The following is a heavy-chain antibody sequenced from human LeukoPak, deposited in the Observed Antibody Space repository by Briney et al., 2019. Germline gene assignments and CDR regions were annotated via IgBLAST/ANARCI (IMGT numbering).Heavy chain of an antibody. J-gene: IGHJ4*02. CDR2: IKQDGTEK. CDR3: AKGGTQRGGSYYVATGYFDY. V-gene: IGHV3-7*03. Sequence: PGGSLRLSCAASGFSFTTYWMSWVRQAPGKGLEWVANIKQDGTEKYYVDSVKGRFTISRDNAKNSLYLQMNSLRAEDTAVYYCAKGGTQRGGSYYVATGYFDYWGQGTLVTVSS. D-gene: IGHD1-26*01. CDR1: GFSFTTYW.